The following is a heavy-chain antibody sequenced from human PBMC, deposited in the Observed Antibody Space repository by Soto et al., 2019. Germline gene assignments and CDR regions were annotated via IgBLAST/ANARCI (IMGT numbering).Heavy chain of an antibody. CDR3: ARVAVVVPAAMSTWFDP. D-gene: IGHD2-2*01. CDR2: IIPIFGTA. V-gene: IGHV1-69*13. J-gene: IGHJ5*02. Sequence: SVKVSCKASGGTFSSYSISWGRQAPGQGLEWMGGIIPIFGTANYAQKFQGRVTITADESTSTAYMELSSLRSEDTAVYYCARVAVVVPAAMSTWFDPWGQGTLVTGSS. CDR1: GGTFSSYS.